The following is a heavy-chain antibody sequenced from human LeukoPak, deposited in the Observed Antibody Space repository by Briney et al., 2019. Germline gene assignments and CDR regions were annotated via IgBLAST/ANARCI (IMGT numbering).Heavy chain of an antibody. J-gene: IGHJ4*02. CDR2: IGADGIAT. Sequence: GGSLRLSCAASGFTLSRYAMSWVRQAPGKGLEWVSAIGADGIATYHADSVKGRFNISRDNYKHTLSLQVNSLRAEDTALYYCAIAPPVSLLPIRNYWGQGTLVTVSS. CDR3: AIAPPVSLLPIRNY. V-gene: IGHV3-23*01. D-gene: IGHD5-24*01. CDR1: GFTLSRYA.